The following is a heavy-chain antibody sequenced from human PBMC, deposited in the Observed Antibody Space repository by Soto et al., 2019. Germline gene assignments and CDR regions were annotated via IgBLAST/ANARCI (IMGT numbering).Heavy chain of an antibody. CDR1: GGTFSSYA. Sequence: ASVKVSCKASGGTFSSYAISWVRQAPGQGLEWLGEIIPIFGTTKYAQNLQGRVTLTADKSTSTAYMELSSLGSEDTAVYYCAREGRVTPGRAVIRSVMYCWGQGTTVTVSS. CDR2: IIPIFGTT. V-gene: IGHV1-69*06. CDR3: AREGRVTPGRAVIRSVMYC. D-gene: IGHD3-10*01. J-gene: IGHJ6*02.